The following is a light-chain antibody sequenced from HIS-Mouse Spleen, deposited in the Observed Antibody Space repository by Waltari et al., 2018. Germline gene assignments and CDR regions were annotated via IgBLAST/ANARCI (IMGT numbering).Light chain of an antibody. J-gene: IGKJ4*01. CDR2: DAS. V-gene: IGKV1-13*02. Sequence: AIQLTQSPSSLSASAGDRVTITCRASQGISSALAWYQQEPGKAPKLLIYDASSLESGVPSRFSGSGSGTDFTLTISSLQPEDFATYYCQQFNSYPHRLNFGGGTKVEIK. CDR3: QQFNSYPHRLN. CDR1: QGISSA.